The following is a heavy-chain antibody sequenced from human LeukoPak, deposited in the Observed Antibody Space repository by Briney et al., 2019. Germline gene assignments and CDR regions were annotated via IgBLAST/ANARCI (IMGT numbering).Heavy chain of an antibody. CDR1: GYTFTGYY. J-gene: IGHJ4*02. CDR3: ARAPRGYSYGFDY. Sequence: ASVKVSCKASGYTFTGYYMHWVRQAPGQGLEWMGWINPNSGGTNYAQKFQGWVTMTRDTSISTAYMELSRLRSDDTVVYYCARAPRGYSYGFDYWGQGTLVTVSS. V-gene: IGHV1-2*04. CDR2: INPNSGGT. D-gene: IGHD5-18*01.